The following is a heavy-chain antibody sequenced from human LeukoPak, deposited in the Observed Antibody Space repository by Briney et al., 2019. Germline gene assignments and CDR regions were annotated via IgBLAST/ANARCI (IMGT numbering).Heavy chain of an antibody. V-gene: IGHV4-30-4*08. D-gene: IGHD6-13*01. J-gene: IGHJ4*02. Sequence: SQTLSLTCTVFGGSISSGGYYWSWIRPPPGKGLEWIGYIYYSGRTYCNPSLNSRVTISVDTSKNQFSLKLSSVTAEDTAVYYCAREGSSWPIDYWGQGTLVTVSS. CDR3: AREGSSWPIDY. CDR2: IYYSGRT. CDR1: GGSISSGGYY.